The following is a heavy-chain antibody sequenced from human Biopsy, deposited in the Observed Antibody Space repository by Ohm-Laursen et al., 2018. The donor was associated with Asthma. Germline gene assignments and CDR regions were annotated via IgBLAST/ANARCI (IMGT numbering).Heavy chain of an antibody. V-gene: IGHV3-7*01. J-gene: IGHJ4*02. CDR2: IKHDGSEK. D-gene: IGHD2/OR15-2a*01. CDR1: GFTFGDYW. Sequence: SLRLSCSASGFTFGDYWMSWVRQVPGKGLEWVANIKHDGSEKSHVDSLKGRFTISRDNAKNSLYLQMNSLRAEDTAVYYCARWQDFSMARGFDYWGQGTLVTVSS. CDR3: ARWQDFSMARGFDY.